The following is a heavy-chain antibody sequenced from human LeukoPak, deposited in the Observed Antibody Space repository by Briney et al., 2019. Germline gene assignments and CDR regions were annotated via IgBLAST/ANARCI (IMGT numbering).Heavy chain of an antibody. CDR1: GFTFDDYA. Sequence: GGSLRLSCAASGFTFDDYAMHWVRQAPGKGLEWVLGISWNSGSIGYADSVKGRFTISRDNAKNSLYLQMNSLRAEDTALYYCAKIGGYSGYEGPGGVDYWGQGTLVTVSS. CDR2: ISWNSGSI. V-gene: IGHV3-9*01. J-gene: IGHJ4*02. CDR3: AKIGGYSGYEGPGGVDY. D-gene: IGHD5-12*01.